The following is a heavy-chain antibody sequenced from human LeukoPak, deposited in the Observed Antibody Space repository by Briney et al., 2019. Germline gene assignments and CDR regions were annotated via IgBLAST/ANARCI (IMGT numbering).Heavy chain of an antibody. CDR2: IPYYVNNR. D-gene: IGHD3-10*01. J-gene: IGHJ6*03. V-gene: IGHV3-30*02. CDR1: GFSFSRYG. Sequence: GGSLRLSCAASGFSFSRYGMRWVRQAPGDGREWVALIPYYVNNRYYADSVKGRVTIYRENSKTTLYLQMSRLRAEETAVYHCAKGVGGSANYYYMEVWGKGKTVTVSS. CDR3: AKGVGGSANYYYMEV.